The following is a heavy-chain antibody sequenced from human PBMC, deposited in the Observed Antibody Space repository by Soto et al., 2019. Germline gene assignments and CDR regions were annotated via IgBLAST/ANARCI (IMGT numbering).Heavy chain of an antibody. CDR2: ISANDVGT. J-gene: IGHJ4*02. Sequence: GGSLRLSCEASGSTLRNYAMTWVRQAPGKGLEWVSLISANDVGTYYAESVRTRFTISTDQSRNTVYLQMDSLRADDTAIYYCAKAKNDYNWDNRPPFDYWGQVNLVTVSS. CDR3: AKAKNDYNWDNRPPFDY. V-gene: IGHV3-23*01. CDR1: GSTLRNYA. D-gene: IGHD1-20*01.